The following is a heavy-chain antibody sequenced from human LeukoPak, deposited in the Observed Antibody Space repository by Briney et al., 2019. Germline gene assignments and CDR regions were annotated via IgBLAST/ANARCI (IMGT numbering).Heavy chain of an antibody. V-gene: IGHV4-30-2*01. CDR2: IYHSGST. Sequence: SETLSFTCAVSGGSISSGGYSWSWIRQPPGKGLEWIGYIYHSGSTYYNPSLKSRVTISVDRSKNQFSLKLSSVTAADTAVYYCARGAWIQLWYYFDYWGQGTLVTVSS. CDR1: GGSISSGGYS. CDR3: ARGAWIQLWYYFDY. J-gene: IGHJ4*02. D-gene: IGHD5-18*01.